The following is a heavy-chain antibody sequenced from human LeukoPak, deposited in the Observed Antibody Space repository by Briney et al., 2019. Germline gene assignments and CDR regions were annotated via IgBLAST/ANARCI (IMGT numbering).Heavy chain of an antibody. Sequence: SETLSLTCTVSGGSISSSSYYWGWIRQPPGKGLEWIGSIYYSGSTYYNPSLKSRVSISVDTSKNQFSLRLSSVTAADTALYYCATTPGIAVAGPFDFWGQGTLVTVSS. CDR1: GGSISSSSYY. V-gene: IGHV4-39*07. J-gene: IGHJ4*02. D-gene: IGHD6-19*01. CDR2: IYYSGST. CDR3: ATTPGIAVAGPFDF.